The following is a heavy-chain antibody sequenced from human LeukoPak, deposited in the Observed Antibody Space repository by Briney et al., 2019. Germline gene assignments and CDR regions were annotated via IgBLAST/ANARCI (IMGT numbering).Heavy chain of an antibody. CDR1: GFTFSSYA. D-gene: IGHD3-10*01. Sequence: GGSLRLSCAASGFTFSSYAMSWVRQAPGKGLEWVSAISGSGGSTYYADPVKGRFTISRDNSKNTLYLQMNSLRAEDTAVYYCAEALVKKTAYYYGTWGQGTLVTVSS. J-gene: IGHJ5*02. CDR3: AEALVKKTAYYYGT. V-gene: IGHV3-23*01. CDR2: ISGSGGST.